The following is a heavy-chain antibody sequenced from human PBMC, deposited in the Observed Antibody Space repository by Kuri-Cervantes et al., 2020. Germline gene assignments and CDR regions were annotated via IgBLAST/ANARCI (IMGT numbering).Heavy chain of an antibody. CDR3: ARVKGESSLFRAFDM. CDR2: INSDGSST. D-gene: IGHD3-16*02. CDR1: GFTFSSYW. J-gene: IGHJ3*02. V-gene: IGHV3-74*01. Sequence: GESLKISCAASGFTFSSYWMHWVRQAPGKGLVWVSRINSDGSSTGYADSVKGRFTISRDNAKNTLYLQMNSLRVEDTAVYYCARVKGESSLFRAFDMWGQGTMVTVSS.